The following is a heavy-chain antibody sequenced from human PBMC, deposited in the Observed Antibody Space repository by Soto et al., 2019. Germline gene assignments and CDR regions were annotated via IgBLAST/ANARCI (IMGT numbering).Heavy chain of an antibody. Sequence: PGESLKISCKGSGYSFTSYWIGWVRQMPGKGLEWMGIIYPGDSDTRYSPSFQGQVTISADKSISTAYLQWSSLKASDTAMYYCARAKVPGIAVAGPFDYWGQGTLVTSPQ. J-gene: IGHJ4*02. D-gene: IGHD6-19*01. V-gene: IGHV5-51*01. CDR3: ARAKVPGIAVAGPFDY. CDR1: GYSFTSYW. CDR2: IYPGDSDT.